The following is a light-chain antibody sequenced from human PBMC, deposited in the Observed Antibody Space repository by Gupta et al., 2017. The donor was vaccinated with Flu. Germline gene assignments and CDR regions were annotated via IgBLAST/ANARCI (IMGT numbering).Light chain of an antibody. CDR1: QDITNY. J-gene: IGKJ4*01. V-gene: IGKV1-33*01. Sequence: DIQMTQSPSSLSASVGDRVTITCQASQDITNYLHWYQQKPGKAPQLLIYDASTLETGVPSRFSGSGFGTDFTFTIISRLPEDIATYYCQQEDNQRITFGGGTKVEI. CDR2: DAS. CDR3: QQEDNQRIT.